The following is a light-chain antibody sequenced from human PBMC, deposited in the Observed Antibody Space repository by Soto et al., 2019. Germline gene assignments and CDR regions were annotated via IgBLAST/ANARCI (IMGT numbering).Light chain of an antibody. CDR3: SSYTSSSTVV. CDR2: EVS. V-gene: IGLV2-14*01. Sequence: QSALTQPASVSGSPGQSITISCTGTSSDVGGYNYVSWYQQHPGKAPKLMIYEVSNRPSGVSNRFSGSKSGNTASLAISGLQAEDEADYYCSSYTSSSTVVFGGWTKLTFL. CDR1: SSDVGGYNY. J-gene: IGLJ2*01.